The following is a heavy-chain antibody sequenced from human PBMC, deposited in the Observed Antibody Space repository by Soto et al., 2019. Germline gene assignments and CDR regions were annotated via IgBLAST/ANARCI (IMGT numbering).Heavy chain of an antibody. D-gene: IGHD6-19*01. CDR2: TYCRSNWRH. V-gene: IGHV6-1*01. CDR3: ARGVAGSGFDL. J-gene: IGHJ4*02. Sequence: SQTLSLTCAISGDSVSSNTAAWNWIGSSPSRGLEWLGRTYCRSNWRHDYAVSVKSRITVNPDTSKNHFSLQLNSVTPDDTAVYYCARGVAGSGFDLWGQGTLVTVSS. CDR1: GDSVSSNTAA.